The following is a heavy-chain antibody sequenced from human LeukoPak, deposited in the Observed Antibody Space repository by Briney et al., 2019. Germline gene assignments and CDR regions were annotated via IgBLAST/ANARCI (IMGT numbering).Heavy chain of an antibody. J-gene: IGHJ4*02. D-gene: IGHD1-26*01. Sequence: GGSLRLSCAASGFTFSSYWMHRVRQAPGKGLVWVSRINSDGSSTSYADSVKGRFTISRDNAKNTLYLQMNSLRADDTAVYYCAGGRSGTYYDYWGQGTLVTVSS. CDR1: GFTFSSYW. CDR2: INSDGSST. CDR3: AGGRSGTYYDY. V-gene: IGHV3-74*01.